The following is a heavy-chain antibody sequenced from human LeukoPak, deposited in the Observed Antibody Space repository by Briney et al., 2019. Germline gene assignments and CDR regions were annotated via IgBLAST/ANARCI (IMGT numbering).Heavy chain of an antibody. Sequence: SETLSLTCTVSGGTFSSYHWSWLRPPPGKELEWIGYIYYSGSTNYNPSLKSRVTISVATSKNQFSLKVSSVTAADTAVYFCARIHRFCSGGSCYVMDYWGQGTLVTVSS. CDR2: IYYSGST. V-gene: IGHV4-59*01. J-gene: IGHJ4*02. D-gene: IGHD2-15*01. CDR1: GGTFSSYH. CDR3: ARIHRFCSGGSCYVMDY.